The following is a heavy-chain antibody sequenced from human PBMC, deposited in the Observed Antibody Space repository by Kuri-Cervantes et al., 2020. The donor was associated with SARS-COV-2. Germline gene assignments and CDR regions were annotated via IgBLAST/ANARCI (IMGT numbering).Heavy chain of an antibody. CDR1: GYTFTSYH. D-gene: IGHD2-21*02. Sequence: ASVKVSCKASGYTFTSYHINWVRQAPGQRLEWMGWINAGNGKTKYSQKFQGRVTITRDTSASTAYMELSSLRAEDTAVDYCARSEHFVGVTCNNWFDPWGQGTLVTVSS. V-gene: IGHV1-3*01. J-gene: IGHJ5*02. CDR2: INAGNGKT. CDR3: ARSEHFVGVTCNNWFDP.